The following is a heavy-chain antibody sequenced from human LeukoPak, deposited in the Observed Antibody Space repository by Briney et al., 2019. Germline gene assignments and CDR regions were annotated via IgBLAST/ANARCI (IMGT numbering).Heavy chain of an antibody. V-gene: IGHV3-30*18. D-gene: IGHD1-7*01. CDR2: ISFDAGLE. CDR1: GFTFSGYG. J-gene: IGHJ4*02. Sequence: GGSLRLSCAASGFTFSGYGMHWVRQAPGKGLEWVAVISFDAGLEYYADSVKGRFTISRDNSKNTLYLQMNSLKPEDTAVYYCAKQEIGTTWSVGYWGQGTLVTVSS. CDR3: AKQEIGTTWSVGY.